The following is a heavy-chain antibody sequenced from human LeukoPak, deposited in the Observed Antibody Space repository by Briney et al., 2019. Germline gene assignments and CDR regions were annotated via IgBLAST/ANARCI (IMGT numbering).Heavy chain of an antibody. J-gene: IGHJ4*02. CDR1: GFTFSSYA. CDR2: ISGSGGST. D-gene: IGHD3-10*01. V-gene: IGHV3-23*01. CDR3: ASHDGDYYGSGSYYSLGVDY. Sequence: GGSLRLSCAASGFTFSSYAMSWVRQAPGKGLEWVSAISGSGGSTYYADSVKGRFTISRDNSKNTLYLQMNSLRAEDTAVYYCASHDGDYYGSGSYYSLGVDYWGQGTLVTVSS.